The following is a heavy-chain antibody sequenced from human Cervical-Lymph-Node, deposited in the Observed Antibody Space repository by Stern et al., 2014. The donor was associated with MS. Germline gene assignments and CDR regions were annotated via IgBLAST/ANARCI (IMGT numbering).Heavy chain of an antibody. CDR1: GGSISSSSYY. J-gene: IGHJ3*02. Sequence: QVQLQESGPGLVKPSETLSLTCTVSGGSISSSSYYWGWIRQPPGKGLEWIGSIYYSGSTYSNPSLKSRVTISGDTSKNQFSLKLSLGTAADTAVYYCARHNGEGQFTFDIWGQGTMVTVSS. CDR3: ARHNGEGQFTFDI. V-gene: IGHV4-39*01. D-gene: IGHD3-10*01. CDR2: IYYSGST.